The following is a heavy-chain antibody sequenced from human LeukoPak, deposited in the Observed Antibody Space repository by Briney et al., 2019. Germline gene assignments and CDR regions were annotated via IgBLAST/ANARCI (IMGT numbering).Heavy chain of an antibody. V-gene: IGHV1-3*01. J-gene: IGHJ4*02. D-gene: IGHD6-13*01. CDR3: ARGVLREQQLGLDY. CDR1: GYTFISYA. Sequence: ASVKVSCKASGYTFISYAIHWVRPAPGQRLEWMGWINAGNGNTKYSQQFQGRVTITRDTSASTAYMDLSSLRSEDTAVYYCARGVLREQQLGLDYWGQGTLVTVSS. CDR2: INAGNGNT.